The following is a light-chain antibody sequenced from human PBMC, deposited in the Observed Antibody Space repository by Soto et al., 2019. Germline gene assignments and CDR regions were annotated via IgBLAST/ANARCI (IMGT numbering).Light chain of an antibody. J-gene: IGLJ1*01. CDR3: SSYTSSSTLV. Sequence: QSALTQPASVSGSPGQSITISCTGTSSDVGGYNYVSWYQQHPGKAPKLMIYEVSNRPSGFSNRFSGSKPGNTASLTISGLQAEDEADYYCSSYTSSSTLVFGTGTKVTVL. V-gene: IGLV2-14*01. CDR2: EVS. CDR1: SSDVGGYNY.